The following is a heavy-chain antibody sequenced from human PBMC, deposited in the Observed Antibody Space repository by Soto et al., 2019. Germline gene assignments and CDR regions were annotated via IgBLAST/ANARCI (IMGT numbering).Heavy chain of an antibody. Sequence: QVQLVQSGAEVKKPGSSVKVSCKASEVSFSTYTISWVRQAPGQGLEWVGRIIPNLDITDYEQKVQDRVTITADKSTTTANMELSSLRSEDTAVYFCARDGSGDAFEYWGQGALVTVSS. CDR3: ARDGSGDAFEY. CDR1: EVSFSTYT. J-gene: IGHJ4*02. D-gene: IGHD5-12*01. V-gene: IGHV1-69*08. CDR2: IIPNLDIT.